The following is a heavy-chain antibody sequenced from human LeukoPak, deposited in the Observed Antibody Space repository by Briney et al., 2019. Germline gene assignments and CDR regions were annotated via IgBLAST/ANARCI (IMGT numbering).Heavy chain of an antibody. CDR2: ISYDGSNK. V-gene: IGHV3-30-3*01. D-gene: IGHD6-6*01. Sequence: PGGSLRLSCAASGFTFSSYAMHWVRQAPGKGLEWVAVISYDGSNKYYADSVKGRFTISRDNSKNTLYLQMNSLRAEDTAVYYCARELHAIGGSIAAHTDYWGQGTLVTVSS. CDR1: GFTFSSYA. CDR3: ARELHAIGGSIAAHTDY. J-gene: IGHJ4*02.